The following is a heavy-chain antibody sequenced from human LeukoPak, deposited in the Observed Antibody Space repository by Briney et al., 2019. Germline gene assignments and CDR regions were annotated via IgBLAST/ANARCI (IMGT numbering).Heavy chain of an antibody. V-gene: IGHV3-30*01. Sequence: GGSLRLSCAASGFTFSSYAMHWVRQAPGKGLEGVAVISYDGSNKYYADSVKGRFTISRDNSKNTLYLQMNSLRAEDTAVYYCARGGIAVAGPPGNVDYWGQGTLVTVSS. CDR2: ISYDGSNK. CDR3: ARGGIAVAGPPGNVDY. D-gene: IGHD6-19*01. J-gene: IGHJ4*02. CDR1: GFTFSSYA.